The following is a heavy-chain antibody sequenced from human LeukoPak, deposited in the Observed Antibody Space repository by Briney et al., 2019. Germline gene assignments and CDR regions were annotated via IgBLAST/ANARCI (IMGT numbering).Heavy chain of an antibody. J-gene: IGHJ4*02. CDR2: IVVGSGNT. CDR1: GFTFTSSA. V-gene: IGHV1-58*02. D-gene: IGHD3-10*01. CDR3: ARGPSLWFGELLWDDY. Sequence: SVKVSCKASGFTFTSSAMQWVRQARGQRLEWIGWIVVGSGNTNYAQKFQGRVTMTRNTSISTAYMELSSLRSEDTAVYYCARGPSLWFGELLWDDYWGQGTLVTVSS.